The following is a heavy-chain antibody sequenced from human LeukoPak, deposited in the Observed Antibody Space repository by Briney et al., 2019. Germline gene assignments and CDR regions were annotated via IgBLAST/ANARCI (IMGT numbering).Heavy chain of an antibody. J-gene: IGHJ4*02. Sequence: PGGSLRLSCAASGFILSGYFMSWVRQAPRKGLEWVASIKHDGSEEYYVDSVRGRFTISRDNTKSSLYLQMSSLRAEDTAVYYCATDRGWRTSGYYLYYFESWGQGTLVTVSS. CDR3: ATDRGWRTSGYYLYYFES. CDR2: IKHDGSEE. V-gene: IGHV3-7*01. D-gene: IGHD3-3*01. CDR1: GFILSGYF.